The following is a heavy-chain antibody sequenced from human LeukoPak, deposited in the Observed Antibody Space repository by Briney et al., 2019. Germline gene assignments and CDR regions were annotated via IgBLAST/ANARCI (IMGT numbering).Heavy chain of an antibody. Sequence: PSETLSLTCTVSGGSISSGSYYWSWIRQPAGKGLEWIGRIYTSGSTNYNPSLKSRVTMSVDTSKNQFSLKVSSVTAADTAVYYCAGPAGTYWYFDLWGRGTLVTVSS. CDR3: AGPAGTYWYFDL. J-gene: IGHJ2*01. CDR2: IYTSGST. CDR1: GGSISSGSYY. V-gene: IGHV4-61*02. D-gene: IGHD1-26*01.